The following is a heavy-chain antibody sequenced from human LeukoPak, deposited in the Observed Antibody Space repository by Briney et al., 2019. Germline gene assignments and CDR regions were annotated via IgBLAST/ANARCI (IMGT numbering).Heavy chain of an antibody. D-gene: IGHD3-16*01. J-gene: IGHJ4*02. CDR2: INSNGDKI. CDR3: ARDRFGVFDF. Sequence: GGSLRLSCVASGFTLSEYYMSWIRQAPGKGREWISSINSNGDKIEYVDSVKGRIIISRDNAKSSLYLRLNSLRVDDTAVYYCARDRFGVFDFWGQGALVTVSS. CDR1: GFTLSEYY. V-gene: IGHV3-11*01.